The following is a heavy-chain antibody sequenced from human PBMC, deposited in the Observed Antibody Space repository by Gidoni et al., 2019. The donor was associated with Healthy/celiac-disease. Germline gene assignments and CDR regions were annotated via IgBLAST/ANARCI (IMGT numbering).Heavy chain of an antibody. CDR2: IYYSGST. Sequence: QLQLQESGPGLVKPSEPLSLTCTVSGGSLSSSSYYWGWIRQPPGKGREWIGSIYYSGSTYYNPSLKSRVTISVDTSKNQFSLKLSSVTAADTAVYYCARQAVLLWFGEQGGFDYWGQGTLVTVSS. V-gene: IGHV4-39*01. J-gene: IGHJ4*02. D-gene: IGHD3-10*01. CDR1: GGSLSSSSYY. CDR3: ARQAVLLWFGEQGGFDY.